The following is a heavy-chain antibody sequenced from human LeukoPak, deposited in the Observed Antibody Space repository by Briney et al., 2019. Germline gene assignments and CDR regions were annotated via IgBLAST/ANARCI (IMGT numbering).Heavy chain of an antibody. J-gene: IGHJ4*02. CDR1: GYTLTELS. Sequence: ASVKVSCKVSGYTLTELSMHWVRQAPGQGLEWMGIINPSGGSTSYAQKFQGRVTMTRDTSTSTVYMELSSLRSEDTAVYYCARNFYDFWSGYYTYYFDYWGQGTLVTVSS. CDR3: ARNFYDFWSGYYTYYFDY. V-gene: IGHV1-46*01. CDR2: INPSGGST. D-gene: IGHD3-3*01.